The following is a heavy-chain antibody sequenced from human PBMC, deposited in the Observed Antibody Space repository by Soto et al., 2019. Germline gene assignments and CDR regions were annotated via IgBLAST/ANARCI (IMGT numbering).Heavy chain of an antibody. J-gene: IGHJ6*02. Sequence: GGSLRLSCAASGFTFSYYAMHWVRQSPGKGLEWVAIISFDGSNEHYADSVQGRFTISRDNSENTLYLQMNSLRADDTAVYYCARPAATVIFYSGMDVWGQGTTVTVSS. CDR1: GFTFSYYA. V-gene: IGHV3-30-3*01. CDR3: ARPAATVIFYSGMDV. CDR2: ISFDGSNE. D-gene: IGHD4-17*01.